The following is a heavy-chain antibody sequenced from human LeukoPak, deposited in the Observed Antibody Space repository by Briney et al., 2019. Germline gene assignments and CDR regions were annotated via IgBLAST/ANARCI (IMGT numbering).Heavy chain of an antibody. Sequence: PSETLSLTCAVYGGSFSGYYWSWIRQPPGKGLEWIGEINHSGSTNYNPSLKSRVTISVDTSKNQFSLKLSSVTAAGTAVYYCARARSDYGDYVFDYWGQGTLVTVSS. CDR3: ARARSDYGDYVFDY. D-gene: IGHD4-17*01. V-gene: IGHV4-34*01. CDR2: INHSGST. CDR1: GGSFSGYY. J-gene: IGHJ4*02.